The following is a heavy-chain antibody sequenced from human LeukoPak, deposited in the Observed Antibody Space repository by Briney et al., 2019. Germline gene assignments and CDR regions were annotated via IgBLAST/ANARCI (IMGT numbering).Heavy chain of an antibody. CDR1: GYTFTGYY. J-gene: IGHJ4*02. D-gene: IGHD6-19*01. Sequence: GASVKVSCKASGYTFTGYYMHWVRQAPGQGLEWMGWINPNSGGTNYAQKFQGRVTMTRDTSISTAYMELSRLRSDDTAVYYCARCSGGWYGEFDYWGQGTLVTVSS. V-gene: IGHV1-2*02. CDR2: INPNSGGT. CDR3: ARCSGGWYGEFDY.